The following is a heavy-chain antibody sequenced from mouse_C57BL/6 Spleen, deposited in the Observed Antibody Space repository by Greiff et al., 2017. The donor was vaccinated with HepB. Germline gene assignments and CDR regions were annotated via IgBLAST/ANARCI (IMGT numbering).Heavy chain of an antibody. J-gene: IGHJ3*01. D-gene: IGHD2-4*01. CDR3: ALYYDLSFAY. V-gene: IGHV1-80*01. CDR2: IYPGDGDT. Sequence: QVQLQQSGAELVKPGASVKISCKASGYSFSSYWMNWVKQRPGKGLEWIGQIYPGDGDTNYNGKSKGKATLTADKSSSTAYMQLSSLTSEASAVYCCALYYDLSFAYWGQGTLVTVSA. CDR1: GYSFSSYW.